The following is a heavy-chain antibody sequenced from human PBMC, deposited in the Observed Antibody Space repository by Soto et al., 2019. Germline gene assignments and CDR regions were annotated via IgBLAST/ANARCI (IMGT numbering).Heavy chain of an antibody. CDR1: GYTFNSYA. V-gene: IGHV1-3*01. D-gene: IGHD6-19*01. CDR3: ASHGQWLTPSDYYYYGMDV. CDR2: INAGNGNT. J-gene: IGHJ6*02. Sequence: ASVKVSCTASGYTFNSYAMHWVRKAPGQRLEWMGWINAGNGNTKYSQKFQGRVTITRDTSASTAYMELSSLRSEDTAVYYCASHGQWLTPSDYYYYGMDVWGQGTTVTVSS.